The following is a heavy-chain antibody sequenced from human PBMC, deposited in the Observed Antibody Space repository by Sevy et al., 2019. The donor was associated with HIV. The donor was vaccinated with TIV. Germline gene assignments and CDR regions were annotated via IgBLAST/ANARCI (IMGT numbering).Heavy chain of an antibody. CDR1: GFTFNIYS. J-gene: IGHJ4*02. CDR2: ISSSSSYI. CDR3: ARASQQLVLPREYFFDF. V-gene: IGHV3-21*01. D-gene: IGHD6-13*01. Sequence: GGSLRLSCAASGFTFNIYSMNWVRQAPGKGLEWVSSISSSSSYIYYADSLKGRFTVSRDNAKNSLYLQMNSLRAEDTGVYYCARASQQLVLPREYFFDFWGQGTLVPVSS.